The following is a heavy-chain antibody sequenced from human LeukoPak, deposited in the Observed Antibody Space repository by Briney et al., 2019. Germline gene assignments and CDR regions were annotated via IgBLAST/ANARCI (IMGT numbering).Heavy chain of an antibody. Sequence: GSLRLSCAASGFTFNSYAMHWVRQAPGKGLEWVAVISYDGSNKYYADSVKGRFTISRDNSKNTLYLQMNSLRAEDTAVYYCARALGRVQLWGILVYWGQGTLVTVSS. CDR3: ARALGRVQLWGILVY. V-gene: IGHV3-30-3*01. CDR2: ISYDGSNK. CDR1: GFTFNSYA. D-gene: IGHD5-18*01. J-gene: IGHJ4*02.